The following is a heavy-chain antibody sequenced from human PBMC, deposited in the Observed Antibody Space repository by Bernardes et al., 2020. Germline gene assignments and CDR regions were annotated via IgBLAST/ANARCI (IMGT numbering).Heavy chain of an antibody. J-gene: IGHJ4*02. CDR2: INHSGST. Sequence: SETLSLTCAVYGGSFRGYYWSWIRQPPGKGLEWIGEINHSGSTNYNPSRQSRVTISVDTSKNQFSLKLSSVTAADTAVYYCARGGATVTTPFDYWGQGTLITVSS. CDR1: GGSFRGYY. CDR3: ARGGATVTTPFDY. D-gene: IGHD4-17*01. V-gene: IGHV4-34*01.